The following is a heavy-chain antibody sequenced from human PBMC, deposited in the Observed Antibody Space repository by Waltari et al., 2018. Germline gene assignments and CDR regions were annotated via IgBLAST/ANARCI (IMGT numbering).Heavy chain of an antibody. CDR3: VKDSDGYSSPRSPIGSYMDV. CDR1: GFTFEVLG. D-gene: IGHD6-19*01. Sequence: LVESGGGLVQPGRSLRLSCIASGFTFEVLGLNWVRQIPGQGLECVAVISWNRGTIVYADSRSGRYSICRVDAKRTLELQMTNLRPEDTALYYCVKDSDGYSSPRSPIGSYMDVWGKGTPVTV. J-gene: IGHJ6*03. V-gene: IGHV3-9*01. CDR2: ISWNRGTI.